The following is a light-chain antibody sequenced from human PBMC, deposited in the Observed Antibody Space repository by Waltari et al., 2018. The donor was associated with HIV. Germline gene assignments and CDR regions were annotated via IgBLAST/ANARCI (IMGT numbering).Light chain of an antibody. V-gene: IGLV2-23*02. J-gene: IGLJ1*01. Sequence: QSVLAQPASVSGSPGQSITISCNGSATDIGTYNLVSWYQQYPGKAPKLIISEVFKRPSGISDRFSGSKSGNAASLKISGLRSEDEAVYYCCSYTGEITFYLFGSGTTV. CDR3: CSYTGEITFYL. CDR1: ATDIGTYNL. CDR2: EVF.